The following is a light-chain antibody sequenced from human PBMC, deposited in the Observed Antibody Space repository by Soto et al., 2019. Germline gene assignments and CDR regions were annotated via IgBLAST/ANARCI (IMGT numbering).Light chain of an antibody. CDR1: QDISNY. Sequence: DIQMTQSPSSLSASVGDRVTITCQASQDISNYLNWYQQKPGKAPKLLIYDASNLETGVPSRFSGSGIETDFTFTISSLQPEDIATYYCQQYDNLPLAFGGGTKVEIK. CDR2: DAS. J-gene: IGKJ4*01. V-gene: IGKV1-33*01. CDR3: QQYDNLPLA.